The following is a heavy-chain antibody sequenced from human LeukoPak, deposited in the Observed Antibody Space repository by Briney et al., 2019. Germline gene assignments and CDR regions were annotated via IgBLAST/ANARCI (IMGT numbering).Heavy chain of an antibody. CDR2: ISYDGSNI. V-gene: IGHV3-30*03. CDR3: GRRAAGYSGGWYWSYYYGMDV. D-gene: IGHD6-19*01. J-gene: IGHJ6*02. Sequence: GGSLRLSCVASGFTYTNYGMHWVRQAPGKGLEWVAVISYDGSNIQYADSVKGRFTISRDSSKNTLYLQMNSLRREDTAVYYCGRRAAGYSGGWYWSYYYGMDVWGQGTTVTVSS. CDR1: GFTYTNYG.